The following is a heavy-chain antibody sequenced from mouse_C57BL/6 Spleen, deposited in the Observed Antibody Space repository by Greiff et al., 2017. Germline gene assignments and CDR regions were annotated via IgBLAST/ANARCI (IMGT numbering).Heavy chain of an antibody. CDR2: IDPSDSYT. V-gene: IGHV1-69*01. Sequence: QVQLQQPGAELVMPGASVKLSCKASGYTFTSYWMHWVKQRPGQGLEWIGEIDPSDSYTNYNQKFKGKSTLTVDKSSSTAYMQLSSLTSEDSAVYYCARSTVVATPYYYAMDYWGHGTSVTVSS. J-gene: IGHJ4*01. CDR1: GYTFTSYW. D-gene: IGHD1-1*01. CDR3: ARSTVVATPYYYAMDY.